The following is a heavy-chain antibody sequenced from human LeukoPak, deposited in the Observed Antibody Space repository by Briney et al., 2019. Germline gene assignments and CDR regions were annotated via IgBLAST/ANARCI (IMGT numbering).Heavy chain of an antibody. D-gene: IGHD6-19*01. Sequence: QTGGSLRLSCAASGFTVSSNYMSWVRQAPGKGLEWVSVAYSGGDTYYADSVKGRFTISRDNSKNTLYLQMNSLRAEDTAVYYCASSSYSGGWYDWYFDLWGRGTLVTVSS. CDR3: ASSSYSGGWYDWYFDL. CDR2: AYSGGDT. J-gene: IGHJ2*01. V-gene: IGHV3-53*01. CDR1: GFTVSSNY.